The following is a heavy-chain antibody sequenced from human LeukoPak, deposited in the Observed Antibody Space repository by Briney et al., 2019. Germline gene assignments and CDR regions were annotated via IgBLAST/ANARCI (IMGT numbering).Heavy chain of an antibody. D-gene: IGHD3-3*01. CDR2: IKEDGSEK. V-gene: IGHV3-7*01. CDR1: GFTLSSYW. Sequence: GGSLRLSCAASGFTLSSYWMNWVRQAPGKGLEWVANIKEDGSEKYYVDSVKGRFTISRDNAKNSLYLQMNSLRAEDTAVYYCARDGAFWSGYPRGYYMDVWGKGTTVTVSS. CDR3: ARDGAFWSGYPRGYYMDV. J-gene: IGHJ6*03.